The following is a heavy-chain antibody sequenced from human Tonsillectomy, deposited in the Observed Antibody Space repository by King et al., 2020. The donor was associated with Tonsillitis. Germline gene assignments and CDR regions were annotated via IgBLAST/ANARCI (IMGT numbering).Heavy chain of an antibody. CDR2: IIPIFGTA. Sequence: QLVQSGAEVKKPGSSVKVSCKASGGTFSSYVINWVRQAPGQGLEWMGGIIPIFGTANYAQKFQGRVTITADESTSTAYMELSSLRVEDTAVYYCARNSVYSSGWCFDYWGQGTLVTVSS. CDR3: ARNSVYSSGWCFDY. J-gene: IGHJ4*02. D-gene: IGHD6-19*01. V-gene: IGHV1-69*01. CDR1: GGTFSSYV.